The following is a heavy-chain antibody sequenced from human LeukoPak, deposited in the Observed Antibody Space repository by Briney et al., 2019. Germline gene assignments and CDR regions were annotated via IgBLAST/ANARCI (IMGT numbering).Heavy chain of an antibody. CDR2: ITNSGNSK. J-gene: IGHJ4*02. V-gene: IGHV3-48*01. D-gene: IGHD2-15*01. CDR3: AIWARGSGKKPHFDY. CDR1: EFTFSSYS. Sequence: GGSLRLSCAASEFTFSSYSMNWVRQAPGKGLEWVSYITNSGNSKSYADSVKGRFTISRDNTKNSLYLQMNGLRAEDTAVYYCAIWARGSGKKPHFDYWGQGTLVTVSS.